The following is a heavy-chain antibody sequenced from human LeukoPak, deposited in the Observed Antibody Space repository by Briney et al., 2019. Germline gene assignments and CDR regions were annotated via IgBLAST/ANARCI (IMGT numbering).Heavy chain of an antibody. CDR2: ISGSGGST. CDR1: GFTFSSYA. V-gene: IGHV3-23*01. Sequence: GGSLRLSCAASGFTFSSYAMSWVRQAPGKGLEWVSAISGSGGSTYYADSVKGRFTIPRDNSKNTLYLQMNSLRAEDTAVYYCAKGYYDFWSGYLGYFDYWGQGTLVTVSS. J-gene: IGHJ4*02. CDR3: AKGYYDFWSGYLGYFDY. D-gene: IGHD3-3*01.